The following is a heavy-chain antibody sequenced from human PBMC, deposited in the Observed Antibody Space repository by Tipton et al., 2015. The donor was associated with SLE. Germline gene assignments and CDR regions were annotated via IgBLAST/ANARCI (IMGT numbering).Heavy chain of an antibody. Sequence: TLSLTCTVSGGSISSHYWSWIRQPPGKGLEWIGEINHSGSTNYNPSLKSRVTISVDTSKNQFSLKLSSVTAADTAVYYCAKDRRIAAAGTSDYWGQGTLVTVSS. CDR2: INHSGST. V-gene: IGHV4-59*11. CDR1: GGSISSHY. D-gene: IGHD6-13*01. CDR3: AKDRRIAAAGTSDY. J-gene: IGHJ4*02.